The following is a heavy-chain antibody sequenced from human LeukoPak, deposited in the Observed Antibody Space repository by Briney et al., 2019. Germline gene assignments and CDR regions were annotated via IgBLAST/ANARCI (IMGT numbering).Heavy chain of an antibody. V-gene: IGHV4-34*01. D-gene: IGHD3-3*01. J-gene: IGHJ5*02. CDR1: GGSFSGYY. Sequence: PSETLSLTCAVYGGSFSGYYWSWIRQPPGKGLEWIGEINHSGSTNYNPSLKSRVTISVDTSKNQFSLKLSSVTAADTAVYYCARGRYYDSTNWFDPWGQGTLVTVSS. CDR2: INHSGST. CDR3: ARGRYYDSTNWFDP.